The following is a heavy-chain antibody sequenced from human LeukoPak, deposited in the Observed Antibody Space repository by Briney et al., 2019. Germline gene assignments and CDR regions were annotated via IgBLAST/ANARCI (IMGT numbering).Heavy chain of an antibody. J-gene: IGHJ3*01. CDR3: ASAIAVAGPDAFDV. V-gene: IGHV5-51*01. CDR2: IYPADSDT. CDR1: GYSFTSYW. D-gene: IGHD6-19*01. Sequence: GESLKISCKGSGYSFTSYWIGWVRQMPGKGLEWMGIIYPADSDTRYSPSFQGQVTISADKSITTAYLQWSSLKASDTALYYCASAIAVAGPDAFDVWGQGTMVSVSS.